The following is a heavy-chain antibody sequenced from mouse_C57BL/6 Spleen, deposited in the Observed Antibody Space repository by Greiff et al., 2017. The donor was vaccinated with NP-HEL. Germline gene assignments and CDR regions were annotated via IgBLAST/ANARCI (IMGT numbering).Heavy chain of an antibody. CDR3: AGQGYYGRHWYFDV. CDR2: ISSGGSYT. J-gene: IGHJ1*03. V-gene: IGHV5-6*01. CDR1: GFTFSSYG. D-gene: IGHD1-1*01. Sequence: DVQLVESGGDLVKPGGSLKLSCAASGFTFSSYGMSWVRQTPDKRLEWVATISSGGSYTYYPDSVKGRFTISRDNAKNTLYLQMSSLKSEDTAMYYCAGQGYYGRHWYFDVWGTGTTVTVSS.